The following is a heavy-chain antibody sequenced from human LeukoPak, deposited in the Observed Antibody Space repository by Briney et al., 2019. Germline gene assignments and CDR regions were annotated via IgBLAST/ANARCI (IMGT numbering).Heavy chain of an antibody. J-gene: IGHJ4*02. D-gene: IGHD3-10*01. CDR3: AKEGGYYYGPGGY. CDR1: GFSFSTYA. CDR2: ISYDGSSK. Sequence: GGSLRLSCAASGFSFSTYAMHWVRQAPGKGLEWVAVISYDGSSKYYADSAKGRFTISRDNSKNTLYLQMDSLRAEDTAVYYCAKEGGYYYGPGGYWGQGTLVTVSS. V-gene: IGHV3-30-3*02.